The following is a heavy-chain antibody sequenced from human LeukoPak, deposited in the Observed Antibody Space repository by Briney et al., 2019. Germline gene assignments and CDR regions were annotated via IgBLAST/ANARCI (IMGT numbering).Heavy chain of an antibody. V-gene: IGHV4-61*02. CDR2: IYTSGST. D-gene: IGHD3-10*01. CDR1: GGSISSGSYY. J-gene: IGHJ4*02. Sequence: SETLSLTCTVSGGSISSGSYYWSWIRQPAGKGLEWIGRIYTSGSTNYNPSLKSRVTISVDTSKNQFSLKLSSVTAADTAVYYCARDYGGYYFDYWGQGTLVTVSS. CDR3: ARDYGGYYFDY.